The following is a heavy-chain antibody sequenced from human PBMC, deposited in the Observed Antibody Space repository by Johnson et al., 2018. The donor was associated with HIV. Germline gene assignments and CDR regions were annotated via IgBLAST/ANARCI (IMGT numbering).Heavy chain of an antibody. Sequence: VQLVESGGGVVQPGRSLRLSCAASGFTFSSYAMHWVRQAPGKGLEWVAVISSDGSNKYYADSVKGRFTISRDNSKNTLYLQMNSLRAEDTAVYYCARERAMVRGVPDAFDIWGQGTMVTVSS. CDR1: GFTFSSYA. CDR3: ARERAMVRGVPDAFDI. CDR2: ISSDGSNK. D-gene: IGHD3-10*01. J-gene: IGHJ3*02. V-gene: IGHV3-30-3*01.